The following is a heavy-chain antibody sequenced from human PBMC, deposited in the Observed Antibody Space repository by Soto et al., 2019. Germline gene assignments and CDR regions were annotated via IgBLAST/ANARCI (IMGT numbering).Heavy chain of an antibody. CDR1: GYTFTGYY. CDR2: INPNSGGT. CDR3: AREDLPLTEADH. V-gene: IGHV1-2*04. D-gene: IGHD7-27*01. Sequence: QVQLVQSGAEVKKPGASVKVSCKASGYTFTGYYMHWVRQAPGQVLEWMGWINPNSGGTNYAQKVQGWVTMTRDSSISTAYMEVSRLRSDDTALYYCAREDLPLTEADHWGRGTLDTVSS. J-gene: IGHJ4*01.